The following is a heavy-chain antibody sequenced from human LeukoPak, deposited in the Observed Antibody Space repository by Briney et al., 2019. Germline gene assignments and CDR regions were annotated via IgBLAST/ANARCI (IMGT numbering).Heavy chain of an antibody. Sequence: SETLSLTCTVSGGSISGSSYYWGWIRQPPGKGLEWIGYIYYSGNTNYNPSLKSRVTISVDTSKNQFSLNLTSVTAADTAVYYCARHDQGYCSGGICYPFDYWGQGTLVTVSS. J-gene: IGHJ4*02. D-gene: IGHD2-15*01. CDR3: ARHDQGYCSGGICYPFDY. CDR2: IYYSGNT. V-gene: IGHV4-61*05. CDR1: GGSISGSSYY.